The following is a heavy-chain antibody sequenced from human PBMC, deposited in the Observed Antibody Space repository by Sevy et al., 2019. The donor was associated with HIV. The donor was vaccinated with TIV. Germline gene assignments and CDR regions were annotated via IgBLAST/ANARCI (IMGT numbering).Heavy chain of an antibody. CDR3: ATPRFDF. J-gene: IGHJ4*02. V-gene: IGHV3-74*01. CDR1: GFDLSSHW. CDR2: MNTDGSST. Sequence: GGSLRLSCEASGFDLSSHWMQWVRHAPGKGLVWVSRMNTDGSSTNYADSVKGRFTISRDNAKNTLYLEMNNLRDEDTALYYCATPRFDFWGPGTLVTVSS.